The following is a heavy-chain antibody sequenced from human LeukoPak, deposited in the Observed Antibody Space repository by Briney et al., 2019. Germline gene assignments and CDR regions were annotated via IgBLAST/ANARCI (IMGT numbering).Heavy chain of an antibody. Sequence: GGTLRLSCAASGFTFSSYGMSWVRQAPGKGLEWVSAISGSGGSTYYADSVKGRFTISRDNSKNTLYLQMNSLRAEDTAVYYCARDRRYSSSEMFDYWGQGTLVTVSS. D-gene: IGHD6-13*01. CDR1: GFTFSSYG. J-gene: IGHJ4*02. CDR2: ISGSGGST. CDR3: ARDRRYSSSEMFDY. V-gene: IGHV3-23*01.